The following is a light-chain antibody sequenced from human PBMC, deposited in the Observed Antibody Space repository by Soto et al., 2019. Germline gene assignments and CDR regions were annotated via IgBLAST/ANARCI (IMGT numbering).Light chain of an antibody. CDR2: EVS. J-gene: IGLJ1*01. CDR1: SSDVGGYNY. CDR3: SSYTSSSHV. Sequence: QSALTQPASVSGSPGQSITISCTGTSSDVGGYNYVSWYQQHPGKAPKLMIYEVSNRPSGVSNRFSGSKSGNTASLTISGLQGEDGADYYCSSYTSSSHVFGTGTKLTVL. V-gene: IGLV2-14*01.